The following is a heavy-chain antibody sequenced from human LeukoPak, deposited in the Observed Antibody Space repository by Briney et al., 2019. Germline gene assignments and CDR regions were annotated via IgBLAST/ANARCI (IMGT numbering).Heavy chain of an antibody. D-gene: IGHD2-21*02. CDR1: GGTFSSYA. V-gene: IGHV1-69*04. J-gene: IGHJ3*02. CDR2: IIPILGIA. CDR3: ARDGFAYCGGDCEPDAFDI. Sequence: WASVKVSCKASGGTFSSYAISWVRQAPGQGLEWMGRIIPILGIANYAQKFQGRVTITADKSTSTAYMELSSLRSEDTAVYYCARDGFAYCGGDCEPDAFDIWGQGTMVTVSS.